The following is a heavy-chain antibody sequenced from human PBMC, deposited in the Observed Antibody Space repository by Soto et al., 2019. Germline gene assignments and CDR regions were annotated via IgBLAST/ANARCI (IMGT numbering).Heavy chain of an antibody. V-gene: IGHV1-3*01. Sequence: SVKVSCKASGYTFTSDSMHWLRQAPGQSLEWMGWINGGNGETKYSVRGRFTISRDNSKNTLYLQTNNLRHEDTAVYYCAKDGGPVYCNSPGCSAKHFDYWGQGTLVTVSS. CDR1: GYTFTSDS. CDR3: AKDGGPVYCNSPGCSAKHFDY. J-gene: IGHJ4*02. CDR2: INGGNGET. D-gene: IGHD2-2*01.